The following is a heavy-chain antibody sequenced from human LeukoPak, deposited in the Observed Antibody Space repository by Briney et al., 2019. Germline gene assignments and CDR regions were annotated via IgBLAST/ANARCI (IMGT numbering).Heavy chain of an antibody. CDR1: GGSFSGYY. J-gene: IGHJ4*02. Sequence: SETLSLTCAVYGGSFSGYYWSWIRQPPGKELERIGEINHSGSTNYNPSLKSRVTISVDTSKNQFSLKLSSVTAADTAVYYCARGRNYYYDSSLGYWGQGTLVTVSS. D-gene: IGHD3-22*01. V-gene: IGHV4-34*01. CDR2: INHSGST. CDR3: ARGRNYYYDSSLGY.